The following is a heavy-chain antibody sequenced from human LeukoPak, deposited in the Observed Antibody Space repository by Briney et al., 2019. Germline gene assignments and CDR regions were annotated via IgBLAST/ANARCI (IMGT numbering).Heavy chain of an antibody. CDR1: GYTFTGYY. CDR2: INPSSGGT. J-gene: IGHJ4*02. CDR3: ARELDSSYYYFDY. D-gene: IGHD6-19*01. Sequence: ASVKVSCKASGYTFTGYYMHWVQQAPGQGLEWMGRINPSSGGTNYAQNFQGRVTMTRDTSISTAYMELSRLRSDDTAVYYCARELDSSYYYFDYWGQGTLVTVSS. V-gene: IGHV1-2*06.